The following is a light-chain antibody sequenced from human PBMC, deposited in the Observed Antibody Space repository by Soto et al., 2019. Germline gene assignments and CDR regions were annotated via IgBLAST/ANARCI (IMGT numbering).Light chain of an antibody. J-gene: IGLJ3*02. Sequence: QSVLTQPASVSGSPGRSITISCAGTSGDVGSYNLVSWYQQHPGKAPKLMIYEDSKRPSGVSNRFSGSKSGNTASLTISGLQAEDDADYYCCSYAGSSTWVFGGGTKLTVL. CDR3: CSYAGSSTWV. CDR1: SGDVGSYNL. V-gene: IGLV2-23*01. CDR2: EDS.